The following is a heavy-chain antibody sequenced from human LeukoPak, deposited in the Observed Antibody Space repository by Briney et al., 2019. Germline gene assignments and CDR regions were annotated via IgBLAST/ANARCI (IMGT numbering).Heavy chain of an antibody. Sequence: GGSLRLSCAASGFTFSFYAMHWVRQAPGKGLEWVAFISYDGTNKYYADSMKGRFTISRDNYKNTLYLQMNSLRAEDTAVYFCAKGDKMLTWRRTYNRFDPWGQGTLVTVSS. CDR1: GFTFSFYA. CDR2: ISYDGTNK. CDR3: AKGDKMLTWRRTYNRFDP. D-gene: IGHD3-16*01. V-gene: IGHV3-30*04. J-gene: IGHJ5*02.